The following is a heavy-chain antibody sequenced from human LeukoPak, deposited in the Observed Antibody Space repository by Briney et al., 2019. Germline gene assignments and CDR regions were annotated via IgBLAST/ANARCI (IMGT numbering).Heavy chain of an antibody. J-gene: IGHJ4*02. CDR1: GXSIFSYY. CDR2: IYYSGGT. CDR3: ARHLNNCGDDCYIFDY. V-gene: IGHV4-59*08. Sequence: PSETLSLTCTVSGXSIFSYYWSWIRQPPGKGREWMGYIYYSGGTNYNPSLKSRVTISVDTSKNQFSLRVSSVTAADTAVYYCARHLNNCGDDCYIFDYWGQGTLVTVSS. D-gene: IGHD2-21*01.